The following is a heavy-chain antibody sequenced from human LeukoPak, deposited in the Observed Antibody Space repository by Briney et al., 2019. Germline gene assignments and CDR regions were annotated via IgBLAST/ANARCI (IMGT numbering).Heavy chain of an antibody. Sequence: PSETLSLTCTVSGGSISSYYWSWIRQPPGKGLEWIGYIYYSGSTNYNPSLKSRVTISVDTSKNQFSLKLSSVTAADTAVYYCAGTIAAAGTGSSYWGQGTLVTVSS. CDR3: AGTIAAAGTGSSY. CDR1: GGSISSYY. V-gene: IGHV4-59*08. CDR2: IYYSGST. J-gene: IGHJ4*02. D-gene: IGHD6-13*01.